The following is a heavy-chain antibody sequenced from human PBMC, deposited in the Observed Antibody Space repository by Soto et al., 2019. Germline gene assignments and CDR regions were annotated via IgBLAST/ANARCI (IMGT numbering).Heavy chain of an antibody. CDR2: ISVYNGHT. J-gene: IGHJ4*02. V-gene: IGHV1-18*01. Sequence: QVHLMQSGAEVKSPGASVRVSCKASGYTFSSYGVSWVRQAPGQGLEFMGWISVYNGHTNYAQKFQGRVTMTTDTSTSTAYMELRSLRSAHTAVYFFSRCDFGDYVPPLDNCGQRTMVTVSA. D-gene: IGHD4-17*01. CDR1: GYTFSSYG. CDR3: SRCDFGDYVPPLDN.